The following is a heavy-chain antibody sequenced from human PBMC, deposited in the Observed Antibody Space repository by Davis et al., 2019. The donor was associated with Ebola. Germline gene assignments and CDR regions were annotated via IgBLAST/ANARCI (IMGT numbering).Heavy chain of an antibody. D-gene: IGHD6-19*01. CDR1: GGSISTDY. J-gene: IGHJ3*02. CDR3: ARWAGSSGDLRAFDI. CDR2: ISYTGST. V-gene: IGHV4-59*08. Sequence: SETLSLTCTVSGGSISTDYWSWIRQPPGKGLEWIGYISYTGSTNFNPSLKSRVTISVDTSKNQVSLKLSSVTAADTAMYYCARWAGSSGDLRAFDIWGQGTMVTVSS.